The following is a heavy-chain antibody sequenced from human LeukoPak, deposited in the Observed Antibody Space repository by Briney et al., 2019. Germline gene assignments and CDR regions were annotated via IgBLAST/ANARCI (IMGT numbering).Heavy chain of an antibody. J-gene: IGHJ4*02. CDR2: IYHSGST. D-gene: IGHD6-13*01. Sequence: PSETLSLTCTVSGGSISSGGYYWSWIRQPPGKGLEWIGYIYHSGSTYYNPSLKSRVTISVDRSKNQFSLKLSSVTAADTAVYYCARTVAAAGRFDYWGQGTLVTVSS. CDR1: GGSISSGGYY. CDR3: ARTVAAAGRFDY. V-gene: IGHV4-30-2*01.